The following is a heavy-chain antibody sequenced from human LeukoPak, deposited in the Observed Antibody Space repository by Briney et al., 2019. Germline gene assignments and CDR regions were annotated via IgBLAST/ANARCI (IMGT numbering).Heavy chain of an antibody. CDR2: ISYSGST. CDR1: GGSISSYY. D-gene: IGHD2-15*01. J-gene: IGHJ6*03. V-gene: IGHV4-59*01. Sequence: PSETLSLTCTVSGGSISSYYWNWIRQPPGKGLEWIGYISYSGSTNYNPSLKSRVTISVNTSKNQFSLKLSSVTAADTVVYYCARGPIYCSGGSCYLNYYYYYYMDVWGKGTTVTVSS. CDR3: ARGPIYCSGGSCYLNYYYYYYMDV.